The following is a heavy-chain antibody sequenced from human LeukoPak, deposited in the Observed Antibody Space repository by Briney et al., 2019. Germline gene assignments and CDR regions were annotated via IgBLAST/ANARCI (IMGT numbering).Heavy chain of an antibody. CDR1: GGSISSYY. CDR3: ARVPHFGDYGWFDP. CDR2: MYNSGST. Sequence: SETLSLTCTVSGGSISSYYWSWIRQPPGKGLEWIGYMYNSGSTNYNPSLKSRVTISIDTSKNQFSLKLSSVTAADTAVYYCARVPHFGDYGWFDPWGQGALVTVSS. D-gene: IGHD4-17*01. V-gene: IGHV4-59*01. J-gene: IGHJ5*02.